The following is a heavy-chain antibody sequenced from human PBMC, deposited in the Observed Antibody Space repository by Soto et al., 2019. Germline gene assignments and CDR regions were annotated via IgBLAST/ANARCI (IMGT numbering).Heavy chain of an antibody. CDR2: ISGSGGST. CDR3: AKAGVVPAARYYYYYYMDV. CDR1: GFTFSSYA. J-gene: IGHJ6*03. V-gene: IGHV3-23*01. D-gene: IGHD2-2*01. Sequence: EVQLLESGGGLVQPGGSLRLSCAASGFTFSSYAMSWVRQAPGKGLEWVSAISGSGGSTYYADSVKGRFTISRDNSKNTLYLQMTSLRAEDTAVYYCAKAGVVPAARYYYYYYMDVWGNGTTFTVSS.